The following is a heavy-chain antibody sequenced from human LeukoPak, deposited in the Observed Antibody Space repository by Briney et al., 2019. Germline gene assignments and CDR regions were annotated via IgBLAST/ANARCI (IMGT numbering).Heavy chain of an antibody. J-gene: IGHJ4*02. D-gene: IGHD2-21*02. CDR3: ARDRAAYCGGDCYSAGLVY. V-gene: IGHV1-46*01. CDR2: INPNGGST. Sequence: ASVKVSCKASGYTFTSYYMHWVRQAPGKGLEWMGIINPNGGSTSYAQKFQGRVTMTRDTSTSTVYMELSSLRSEDTAVYYCARDRAAYCGGDCYSAGLVYWGQGTLVTVSS. CDR1: GYTFTSYY.